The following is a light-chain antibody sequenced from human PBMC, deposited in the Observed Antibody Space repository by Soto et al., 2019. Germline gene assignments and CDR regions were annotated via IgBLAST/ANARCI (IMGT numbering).Light chain of an antibody. CDR2: AAC. Sequence: DIQMTQSPSSLSASVGDRVTITCRASQSISSYLNWYQQKPGKAPKLLIYAACSLQSGVPSRFSGSGSGTDFTLTISSLQPEDFATYSCQQSYNTPWTFGQGTRVEIK. CDR1: QSISSY. V-gene: IGKV1-39*01. J-gene: IGKJ1*01. CDR3: QQSYNTPWT.